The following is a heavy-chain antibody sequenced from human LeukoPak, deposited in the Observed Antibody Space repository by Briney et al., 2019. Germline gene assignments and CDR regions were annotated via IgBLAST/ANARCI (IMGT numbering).Heavy chain of an antibody. V-gene: IGHV3-7*01. CDR3: ARGSARYYYDSSGYYDY. J-gene: IGHJ4*02. CDR2: IKQDGSEK. CDR1: GFTFSSYW. D-gene: IGHD3-22*01. Sequence: PGGSLRLSCAASGFTFSSYWMSWVRQAPGKGLEWVANIKQDGSEKYYVDSVKGRFTISRDNAKNSLYLQMNSPRAEDTAVYYCARGSARYYYDSSGYYDYWGQGTLVTVSS.